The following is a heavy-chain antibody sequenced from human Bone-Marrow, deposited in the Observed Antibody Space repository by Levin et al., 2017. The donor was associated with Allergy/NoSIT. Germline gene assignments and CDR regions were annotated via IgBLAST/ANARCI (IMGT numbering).Heavy chain of an antibody. CDR2: IDSNGRSI. V-gene: IGHV3-64D*06. CDR3: VKSTMFRGGIFDH. J-gene: IGHJ4*02. Sequence: PGGSLRLSCSASGFSFSSSTMHWVRQAPGQGLEHVSAIDSNGRSIDYAGSVKGRFTISRDNSKNTLDLHMSSLRTEDTAMYYCVKSTMFRGGIFDHWGQGTVVTVSS. CDR1: GFSFSSST. D-gene: IGHD3-10*01.